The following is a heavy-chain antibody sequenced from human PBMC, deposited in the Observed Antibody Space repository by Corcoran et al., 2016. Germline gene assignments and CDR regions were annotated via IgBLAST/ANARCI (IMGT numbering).Heavy chain of an antibody. CDR2: IYYNGAT. CDR1: GGSLSTTNYY. V-gene: IGHV4-39*07. J-gene: IGHJ4*02. D-gene: IGHD3-10*01. CDR3: AGGFRGSVRPLGEPPGDY. Sequence: QLQLQESGPGLVKPSETLSLTCSVSGGSLSTTNYYWGWIRQSPGKGREWIGTIYYNGATQYNPSLQSRVTMSVDTSKNQFSLNMKSVTAADTASYYCAGGFRGSVRPLGEPPGDYWGQGTVVTVSS.